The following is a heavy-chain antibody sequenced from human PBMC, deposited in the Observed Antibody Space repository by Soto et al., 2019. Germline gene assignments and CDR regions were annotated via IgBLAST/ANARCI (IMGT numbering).Heavy chain of an antibody. J-gene: IGHJ3*02. CDR3: ATGMSGGTDAFDI. D-gene: IGHD3-3*01. V-gene: IGHV1-69*13. CDR1: GGTFSSYA. CDR2: IIPIFGTA. Sequence: SVKVSFTASGGTFSSYAISWVRQAPGQGLEWMGGIIPIFGTANYAQKFQGRVTITADESTSTAYMGLSSLRSEDTAVYYCATGMSGGTDAFDIWGQGTMVTVSS.